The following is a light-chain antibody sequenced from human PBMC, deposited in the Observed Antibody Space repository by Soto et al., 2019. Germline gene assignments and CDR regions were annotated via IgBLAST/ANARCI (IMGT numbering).Light chain of an antibody. CDR1: SSDVVGYNY. CDR2: EVS. J-gene: IGLJ2*01. V-gene: IGLV2-14*01. CDR3: SSYTSSSTLVV. Sequence: QSALTQPASVSGSPGQSITISCTGTSSDVVGYNYVFWYQHHPGKAPKLIIYEVSNRPSGVSNRFAGSKSDNTASLTISGLQAEDEADYYCSSYTSSSTLVVFGGGTKLTVL.